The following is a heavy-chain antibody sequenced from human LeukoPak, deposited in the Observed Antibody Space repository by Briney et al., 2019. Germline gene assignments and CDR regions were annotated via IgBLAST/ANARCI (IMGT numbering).Heavy chain of an antibody. V-gene: IGHV5-51*01. CDR3: ARRFYPDSTGHSLDC. D-gene: IGHD3-22*01. J-gene: IGHJ4*02. Sequence: GESLKISCKGSGYSFTNYWIGWVRQMPGKGLEWMGIIYPGDSDTRYSPSFEGQVTISADKSINTAYLQWSRLKASDTAMYYCARRFYPDSTGHSLDCWGQGTLVTVSS. CDR1: GYSFTNYW. CDR2: IYPGDSDT.